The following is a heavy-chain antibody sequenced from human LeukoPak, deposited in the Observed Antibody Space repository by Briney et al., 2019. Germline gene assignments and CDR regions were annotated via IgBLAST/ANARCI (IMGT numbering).Heavy chain of an antibody. CDR3: ARGAPSYCSGGSCEPKKGDY. Sequence: PGGSLRLSCAASGFTFSSYWMHWVRQAPGKGLVWVSRINSDGSSTSYADSVKGRFTVSRDNAKNTLYLQMNSLRAEDTAVYYCARGAPSYCSGGSCEPKKGDYWGQGTLVTVSS. CDR1: GFTFSSYW. D-gene: IGHD2-15*01. J-gene: IGHJ4*02. CDR2: INSDGSST. V-gene: IGHV3-74*01.